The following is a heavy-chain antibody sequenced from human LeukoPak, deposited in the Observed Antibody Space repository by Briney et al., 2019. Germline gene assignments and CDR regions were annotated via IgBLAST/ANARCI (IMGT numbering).Heavy chain of an antibody. V-gene: IGHV1-3*01. J-gene: IGHJ4*02. CDR2: INAGNGNT. Sequence: PKASVKVSCKASGYTFTSYAMHWVRQPPGQRPEWMGWINAGNGNTKYSQKFQGRVAITRDTSASTGYMELSSLRSEDTAVYYCARLKLYYYDSSGYSGTEYWGQGTLVTVSS. CDR1: GYTFTSYA. D-gene: IGHD3-22*01. CDR3: ARLKLYYYDSSGYSGTEY.